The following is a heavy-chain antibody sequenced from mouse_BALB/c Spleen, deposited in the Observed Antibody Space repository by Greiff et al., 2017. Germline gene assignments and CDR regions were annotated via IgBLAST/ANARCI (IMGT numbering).Heavy chain of an antibody. Sequence: EVKFVESGGGLVQPGGSLRLSCATSGFTFTDYYMSWVRQPPGKALEWLGFIRNKANGYTTEYSASVKGRFTISRDNSQSILYLQMNTLRAEDSATYYCAREDGNESMDYWGQGTSVTVSS. CDR3: AREDGNESMDY. D-gene: IGHD2-1*01. CDR1: GFTFTDYY. CDR2: IRNKANGYTT. V-gene: IGHV7-3*02. J-gene: IGHJ4*01.